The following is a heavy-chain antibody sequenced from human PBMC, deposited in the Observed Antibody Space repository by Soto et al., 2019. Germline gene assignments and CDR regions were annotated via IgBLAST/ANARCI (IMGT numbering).Heavy chain of an antibody. V-gene: IGHV3-48*03. CDR2: ISSSGGSI. J-gene: IGHJ6*02. D-gene: IGHD3-10*01. Sequence: QTGGSLRLSCAASGFTFSSYEMKWVRQAPGKGLEWVSYISSSGGSIYYADSVKGRFTISRDNAKSSLYLQMNSLRAEDTAVYYCAREATMLWGHGMDACGQGSTVTV. CDR1: GFTFSSYE. CDR3: AREATMLWGHGMDA.